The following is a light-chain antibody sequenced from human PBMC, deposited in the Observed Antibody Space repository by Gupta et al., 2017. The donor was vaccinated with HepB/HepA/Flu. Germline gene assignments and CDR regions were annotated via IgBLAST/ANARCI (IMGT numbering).Light chain of an antibody. Sequence: QSALTQPRSVSGSPGPSVTISCTGTSSDVANYNYVSWYQQPPGKAPKLIIYDVSRRTAGVPGRFSGSKAGNTASLTISGPQEEEEADYYCCAYAGRYNYVFGNGTKGTVL. CDR2: DVS. CDR3: CAYAGRYNYV. CDR1: SSDVANYNY. J-gene: IGLJ1*01. V-gene: IGLV2-11*01.